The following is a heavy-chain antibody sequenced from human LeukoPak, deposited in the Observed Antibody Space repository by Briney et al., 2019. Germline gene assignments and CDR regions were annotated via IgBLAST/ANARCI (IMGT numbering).Heavy chain of an antibody. CDR3: AEGFYGDYPFDY. CDR2: INPNSGGT. Sequence: ASVKVSCKASGYTFTGYYMHWVRQAPGQGLEWMGWINPNSGGTNYAQKFQGRVNMTRDTSISTAYMELSRLRSDDTAVYYCAEGFYGDYPFDYWGQGTLVTVSS. V-gene: IGHV1-2*02. J-gene: IGHJ4*02. D-gene: IGHD4-17*01. CDR1: GYTFTGYY.